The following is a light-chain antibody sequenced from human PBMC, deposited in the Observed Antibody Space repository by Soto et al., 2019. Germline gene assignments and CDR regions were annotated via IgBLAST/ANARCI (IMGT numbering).Light chain of an antibody. CDR1: QDITNY. CDR3: QHYNNYPVT. V-gene: IGKV1-33*01. J-gene: IGKJ5*01. CDR2: EAS. Sequence: DIQMTQSPSSLSASVGDRVTITCQASQDITNYLNWYQQKPGKAPKLLIYEASILERGVPSRFSGSGSGTDFTFTISSLQPDDIATYYCQHYNNYPVTFGQGTQVEIK.